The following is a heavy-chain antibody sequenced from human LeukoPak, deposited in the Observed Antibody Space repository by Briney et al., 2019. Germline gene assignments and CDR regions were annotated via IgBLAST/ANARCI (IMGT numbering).Heavy chain of an antibody. J-gene: IGHJ5*02. V-gene: IGHV4-39*01. CDR2: IYYSGNT. D-gene: IGHD6-19*01. CDR1: GGSTSSSSYY. Sequence: SETLSLTCTVSGGSTSSSSYYWGWIRQPPGKGLEWIGSIYYSGNTYYNPSLKSRVTISVDTSKNQFSLKLSSVTAADTAVYYCARHHRQWLPPNWFDPWGQGTLATVSS. CDR3: ARHHRQWLPPNWFDP.